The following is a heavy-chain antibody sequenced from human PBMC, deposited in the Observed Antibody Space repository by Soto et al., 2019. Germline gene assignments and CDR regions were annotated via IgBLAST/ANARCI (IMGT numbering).Heavy chain of an antibody. J-gene: IGHJ6*02. D-gene: IGHD2-21*02. V-gene: IGHV4-30-4*08. CDR1: GGSNSSDYDH. Sequence: SETLSLTCTVSGGSNSSDYDHWTWIRQSPGRRLEWIGYIHHSGSILYNPSLKSRVTISVDTSKNHFSLHLRSVTAADTAVYFCAREDDGGDTFAVWGQGTTVLVS. CDR2: IHHSGSI. CDR3: AREDDGGDTFAV.